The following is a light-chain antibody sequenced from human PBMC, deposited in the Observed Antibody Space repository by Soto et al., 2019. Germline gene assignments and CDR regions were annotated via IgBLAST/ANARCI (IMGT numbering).Light chain of an antibody. V-gene: IGKV3-11*01. J-gene: IGKJ4*01. CDR1: QSVSSY. CDR2: GAS. Sequence: EIVLTQSPATLSLSPGERATLSCRASQSVSSYLAWYQQKPGQAPRLLIYGASSRATGIPDRFSGSGSGTDFTLTISRLEPEDFAVYYCQQSYSTPLTFRGGTNV. CDR3: QQSYSTPLT.